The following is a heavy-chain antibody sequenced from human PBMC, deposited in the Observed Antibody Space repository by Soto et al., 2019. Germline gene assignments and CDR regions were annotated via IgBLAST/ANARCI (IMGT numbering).Heavy chain of an antibody. CDR2: FDPEDGET. CDR1: GYTLIELS. Sequence: GASVKVSCKVSGYTLIELSMHWVRQAPGKGLEWMGGFDPEDGETIYAQKFQGRVTMTEDTSTDTAYMELSSLRSEDTAVYYCATTPGLSGYDRDYWGQGTLVTVSS. CDR3: ATTPGLSGYDRDY. D-gene: IGHD5-12*01. V-gene: IGHV1-24*01. J-gene: IGHJ4*02.